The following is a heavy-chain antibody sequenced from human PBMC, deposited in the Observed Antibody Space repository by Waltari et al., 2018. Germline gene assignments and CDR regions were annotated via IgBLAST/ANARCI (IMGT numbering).Heavy chain of an antibody. D-gene: IGHD4-17*01. J-gene: IGHJ4*02. V-gene: IGHV7-4-1*02. Sequence: QVQLVQSGSELKKPGASVKVSCKASGYTFTSYAMNWVRQAPGQGLEWMGWINTNPGNPTYAQGFTGRFVFSLDTSVSTAYLQISSLKAEDTAVYYCALDWPQWDYGDYVGLDYWGQGTLVTVSS. CDR1: GYTFTSYA. CDR2: INTNPGNP. CDR3: ALDWPQWDYGDYVGLDY.